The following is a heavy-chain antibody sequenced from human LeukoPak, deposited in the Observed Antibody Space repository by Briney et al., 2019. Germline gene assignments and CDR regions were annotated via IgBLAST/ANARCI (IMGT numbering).Heavy chain of an antibody. J-gene: IGHJ4*02. CDR2: VYTSGST. D-gene: IGHD2-15*01. V-gene: IGHV4-4*07. CDR3: ASGSGYCSGGSCYGY. CDR1: GGSISSYY. Sequence: SETLSLTCTVSGGSISSYYWSWIRQPAGKGLEWIGRVYTSGSTNYNPSLKSRVTMSVDTSKNQFSLKLSSVTAADTAVYYCASGSGYCSGGSCYGYWGQGTLVTVSS.